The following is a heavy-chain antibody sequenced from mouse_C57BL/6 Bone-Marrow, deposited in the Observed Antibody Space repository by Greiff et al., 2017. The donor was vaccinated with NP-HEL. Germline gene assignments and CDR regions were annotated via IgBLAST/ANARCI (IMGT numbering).Heavy chain of an antibody. CDR3: ARKCIDGNYVGAMDY. Sequence: VQGVESGPGLVAPSQSLSITCTVSGFSLTSYAISWVRQPPGKGLEWLGVIWTGGGTNYNSALKSRLSISKDNSKSQVFLKMNSLQTDDTARYYWARKCIDGNYVGAMDYWGQGTSVTVSS. D-gene: IGHD2-1*01. J-gene: IGHJ4*01. V-gene: IGHV2-9-1*01. CDR2: IWTGGGT. CDR1: GFSLTSYA.